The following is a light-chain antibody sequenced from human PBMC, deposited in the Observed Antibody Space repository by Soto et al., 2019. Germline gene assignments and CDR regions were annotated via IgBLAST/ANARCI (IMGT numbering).Light chain of an antibody. CDR1: QGISSA. J-gene: IGKJ1*01. CDR3: QQYESYSPWT. V-gene: IGKV1-13*02. Sequence: AIQLTQSPSSLSASVGDRVTITCRASQGISSALAWYQQKPGKAPKLLIYDASSLESGVPSRFSGSGSGTDFTLTISSLQPEDIATYYCQQYESYSPWTFGQGTKVDIK. CDR2: DAS.